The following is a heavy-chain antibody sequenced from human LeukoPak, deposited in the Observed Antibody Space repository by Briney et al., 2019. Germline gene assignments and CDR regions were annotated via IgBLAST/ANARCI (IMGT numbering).Heavy chain of an antibody. D-gene: IGHD6-13*01. Sequence: SETLSLTCTVSGGSISSHYWNWIRQPPGKGLEWIGEINHSGSTNYNPSLKSRVTISVDTSKNQFSLKLSSVTAADTAVYYCARERSAAGIWWPLYNWFDPWGQGTLVTVSS. CDR2: INHSGST. J-gene: IGHJ5*02. V-gene: IGHV4-34*01. CDR1: GGSISSHY. CDR3: ARERSAAGIWWPLYNWFDP.